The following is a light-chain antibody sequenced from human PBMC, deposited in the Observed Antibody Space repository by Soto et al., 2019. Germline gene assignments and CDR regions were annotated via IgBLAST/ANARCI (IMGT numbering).Light chain of an antibody. J-gene: IGKJ1*01. V-gene: IGKV1-39*01. Sequence: DIQMTQSPSTLSASVGDRVTITCRASQSISTYLNWYQQKPGKAPKLLMHAASSLDRGVPSRFSGSGSGTVFTLTISSLLPEDCATYYCQQSYNTPWTFGQGTKVDIK. CDR3: QQSYNTPWT. CDR1: QSISTY. CDR2: AAS.